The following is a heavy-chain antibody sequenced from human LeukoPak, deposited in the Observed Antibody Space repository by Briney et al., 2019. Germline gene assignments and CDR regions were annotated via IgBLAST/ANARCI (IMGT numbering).Heavy chain of an antibody. Sequence: SQTLSLTCAVSGGSISSSGYSWSWIRQPPGKGLEWIGYIYHSGSTYYNPSLKSRVTISVDRSKNQFSLKLSSVTAADTAVYYCARDSIYDILTGYPTFDYWGQGTLVTVSS. J-gene: IGHJ4*02. V-gene: IGHV4-30-2*01. CDR2: IYHSGST. CDR3: ARDSIYDILTGYPTFDY. D-gene: IGHD3-9*01. CDR1: GGSISSSGYS.